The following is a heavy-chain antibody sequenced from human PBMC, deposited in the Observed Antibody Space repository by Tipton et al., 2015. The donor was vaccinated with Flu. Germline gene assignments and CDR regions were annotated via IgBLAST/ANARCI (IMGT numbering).Heavy chain of an antibody. D-gene: IGHD1-1*01. CDR2: IYNTGLT. J-gene: IGHJ5*02. CDR1: GASVNIENSY. V-gene: IGHV4-39*07. Sequence: TLSLTCTVSGASVNIENSYWVWIRKSLGRGLEWIGTIYNTGLTNYNPSLKSRVTVSLDMSKNHFSLNVSRVTAADTATYFCARVNWNSNYENWFDPWGQGTTVTVSS. CDR3: ARVNWNSNYENWFDP.